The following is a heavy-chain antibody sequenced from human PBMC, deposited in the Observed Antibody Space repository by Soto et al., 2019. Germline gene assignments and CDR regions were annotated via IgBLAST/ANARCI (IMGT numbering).Heavy chain of an antibody. CDR2: ISAYNGNT. CDR1: GYTFTSYG. CDR3: ARSIMITFGGVIVRLDAFDI. D-gene: IGHD3-16*02. J-gene: IGHJ3*02. Sequence: QVQLVQSGAEVKKPGASVKVSCKASGYTFTSYGISWVRQAPGQGLEGMGWISAYNGNTNYAQKLQGRVTMTTDTSTSTAYMELRSLRSDDTAVYYCARSIMITFGGVIVRLDAFDIWGQGTMVTVSS. V-gene: IGHV1-18*01.